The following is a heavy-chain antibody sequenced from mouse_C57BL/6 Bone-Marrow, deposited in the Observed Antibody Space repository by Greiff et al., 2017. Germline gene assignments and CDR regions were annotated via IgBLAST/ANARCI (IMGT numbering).Heavy chain of an antibody. D-gene: IGHD4-1*01. CDR3: ARDWALYYFDY. Sequence: VQRVESGAELAKTGASVKLSCKASGYTFTSYWMHWVKQRPGQGLEWIGYINPSSGYTKYNQKFKDKATLTADKSSSTAYMQLSSLTYEDSAVYYCARDWALYYFDYWGQGTTLTVSS. V-gene: IGHV1-7*01. CDR1: GYTFTSYW. J-gene: IGHJ2*01. CDR2: INPSSGYT.